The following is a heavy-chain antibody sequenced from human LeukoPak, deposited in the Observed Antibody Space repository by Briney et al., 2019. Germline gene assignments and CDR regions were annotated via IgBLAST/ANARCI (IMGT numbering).Heavy chain of an antibody. V-gene: IGHV3-48*03. CDR2: ISSSGSSI. Sequence: GGSLRLSCVASGFTFSSYWMTWVRQAPGKGLEWVSYISSSGSSIYYADSVKGRFTISRDNAKDSLYLQMKSLRAEDTAVYYCAREGWEDAFDIWGQGTMVIVSS. J-gene: IGHJ3*02. CDR3: AREGWEDAFDI. D-gene: IGHD1-26*01. CDR1: GFTFSSYW.